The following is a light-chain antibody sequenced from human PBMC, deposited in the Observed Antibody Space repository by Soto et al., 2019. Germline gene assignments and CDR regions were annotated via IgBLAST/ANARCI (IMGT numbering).Light chain of an antibody. CDR3: AVWDESLKGLV. Sequence: QSVLTQPPSASGTPGQRVTISCSGSRSNIGKNTVIWHQQVPGTAPQVIIHSNNQRPSWVPARCSGSKSGTSASLAISGRQYEDEADYYCAVWDESLKGLVFGGGTQLTVL. V-gene: IGLV1-44*01. CDR2: SNN. J-gene: IGLJ2*01. CDR1: RSNIGKNT.